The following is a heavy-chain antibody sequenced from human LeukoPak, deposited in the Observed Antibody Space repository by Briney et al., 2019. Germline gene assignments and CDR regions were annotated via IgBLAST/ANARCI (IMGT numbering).Heavy chain of an antibody. CDR3: ATHAYNYGPYYFDY. CDR1: EYTFTNYW. Sequence: NHGESLKISCKGSEYTFTNYWIGWVRQMPGKGLEWMGIIYPNDSDTKYNPSFQGQVTISADKSINTAYLQWSSLKASDTAMYYCATHAYNYGPYYFDYWGRGTLVTVSS. J-gene: IGHJ4*02. V-gene: IGHV5-51*01. D-gene: IGHD3-10*01. CDR2: IYPNDSDT.